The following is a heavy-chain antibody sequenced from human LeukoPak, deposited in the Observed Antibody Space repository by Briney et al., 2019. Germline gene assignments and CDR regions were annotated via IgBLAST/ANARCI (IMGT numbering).Heavy chain of an antibody. CDR1: GGSFSGYY. J-gene: IGHJ6*04. CDR2: INHSGST. D-gene: IGHD4-17*01. CDR3: ARGLRPTGPAYRDV. Sequence: SETLSLTCAVYGGSFSGYYWSWIRQPPGKGLEWIGEINHSGSTNYNPSLKSRVTISVDTPKNQFSLKLSSVTAADTAVYYCARGLRPTGPAYRDVWGKGTTVTVSS. V-gene: IGHV4-34*01.